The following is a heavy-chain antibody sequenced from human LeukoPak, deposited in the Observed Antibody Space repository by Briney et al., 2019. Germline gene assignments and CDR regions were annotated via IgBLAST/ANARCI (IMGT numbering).Heavy chain of an antibody. CDR1: GGSISSSNW. V-gene: IGHV4-4*02. J-gene: IGHJ6*02. D-gene: IGHD3-10*01. CDR3: ARIDSGSGSYYNPYYYYYGMDV. Sequence: SGTLSLTCAVSGGSISSSNWWSWVRQPPGKGLEWIGEIYHSGSTNYNPSLKSRVTISVDKSKNQFSLKLSSVTAADTAVYHCARIDSGSGSYYNPYYYYYGMDVWGQGTTVTVSS. CDR2: IYHSGST.